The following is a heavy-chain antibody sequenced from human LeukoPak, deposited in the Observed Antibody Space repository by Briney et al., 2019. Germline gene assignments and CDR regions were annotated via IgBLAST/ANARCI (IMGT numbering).Heavy chain of an antibody. D-gene: IGHD4-17*01. J-gene: IGHJ3*02. Sequence: GGSLRLSCAASGFTFSGYAMSWVRQAPGKGLEWVSAIGGSGGSTYYADSVKGRFTISRDNSKNTLYLQMNSLRAEDTAVYYCARDSYGDYSAFDIWGQGTMVTVSS. CDR2: IGGSGGST. V-gene: IGHV3-23*01. CDR3: ARDSYGDYSAFDI. CDR1: GFTFSGYA.